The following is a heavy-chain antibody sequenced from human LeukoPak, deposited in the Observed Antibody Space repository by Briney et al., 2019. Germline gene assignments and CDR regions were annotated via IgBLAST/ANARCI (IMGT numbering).Heavy chain of an antibody. V-gene: IGHV3-7*01. CDR3: ARDRAFGGVIGAFDI. CDR1: GFTFSSYW. Sequence: GGSLRLSCAASGFTFSSYWMSWVRHAPGTGLEWVANIKQDGSEKYYVDSVKGRFTISRDNAKNSLYLQMSSLRAEDTAVYYCARDRAFGGVIGAFDIWGQGTMVTV. CDR2: IKQDGSEK. J-gene: IGHJ3*02. D-gene: IGHD3-16*01.